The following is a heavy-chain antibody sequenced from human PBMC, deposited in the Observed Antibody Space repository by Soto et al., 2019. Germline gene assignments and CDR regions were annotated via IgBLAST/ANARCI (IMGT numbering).Heavy chain of an antibody. V-gene: IGHV3-48*02. CDR2: ISSSSYNI. J-gene: IGHJ6*02. CDR1: GFTFNTYS. CDR3: ARQNYYGSVRDYYYGMDV. Sequence: PGGSLRLSCAASGFTFNTYSMNWVRQAPGKGLEWVSYISSSSYNIYYADSVKGRFTISRDNAKNSLYLQMNSLRDEVTAVYYCARQNYYGSVRDYYYGMDVWGQGTTVTVPS. D-gene: IGHD3-10*01.